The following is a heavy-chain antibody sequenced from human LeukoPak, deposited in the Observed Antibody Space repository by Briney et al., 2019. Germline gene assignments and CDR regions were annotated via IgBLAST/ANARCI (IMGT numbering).Heavy chain of an antibody. V-gene: IGHV1-2*02. CDR3: ARVPPYYDILTGYYYYYYMDV. CDR1: GYPFSVYY. J-gene: IGHJ6*03. D-gene: IGHD3-9*01. Sequence: ASVKVSCKASGYPFSVYYMHWVRQAPGQGPEWMGWINPNSGGTNYAQKFQGRVTMTRDTSISTAYMELSRLRSDDTAVYYCARVPPYYDILTGYYYYYYMDVWGKGTTVTVSS. CDR2: INPNSGGT.